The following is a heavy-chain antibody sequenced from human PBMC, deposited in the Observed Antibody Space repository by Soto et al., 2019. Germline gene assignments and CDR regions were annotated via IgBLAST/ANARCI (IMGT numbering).Heavy chain of an antibody. D-gene: IGHD6-13*01. V-gene: IGHV1-58*01. CDR1: GFTCTSFA. Sequence: NVSWKASGFTCTSFAVQWVRQARGQRLEWIGWIVVGSGNTNYAQKFQERVTITRDMSTSTAYMELRSLRSEDTAVYYFGADQQPLVFDYWGQATLVTGSS. J-gene: IGHJ4*02. CDR3: GADQQPLVFDY. CDR2: IVVGSGNT.